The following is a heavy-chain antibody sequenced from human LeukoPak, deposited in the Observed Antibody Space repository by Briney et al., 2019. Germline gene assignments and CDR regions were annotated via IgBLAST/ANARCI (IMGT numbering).Heavy chain of an antibody. J-gene: IGHJ4*02. CDR2: INPNSGGT. V-gene: IGHV1-2*02. Sequence: ASVKVSCKASGYTFTGYYMHWVRQAPGQGLEWMGWINPNSGGTNYAQKFQGRVTMTRDTSISTAYMELSRLRSDDTAVYYCARFNVDIVATITPVGLDYWGQGTLVTVSS. CDR1: GYTFTGYY. CDR3: ARFNVDIVATITPVGLDY. D-gene: IGHD5-12*01.